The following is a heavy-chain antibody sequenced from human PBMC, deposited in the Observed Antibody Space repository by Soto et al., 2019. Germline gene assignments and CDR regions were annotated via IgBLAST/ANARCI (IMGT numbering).Heavy chain of an antibody. CDR3: AREWPVGYSYGYPNPYFDY. D-gene: IGHD5-18*01. CDR1: GGTFSSYA. CDR2: IIPIFGTA. J-gene: IGHJ4*02. V-gene: IGHV1-69*13. Sequence: SVKVSCKASGGTFSSYAISWARQAPGQGLEWMGGIIPIFGTANYAQKFQGRVTITADESTSTAYMELSSLRSEDTAVYYCAREWPVGYSYGYPNPYFDYWGQGTLVTVSS.